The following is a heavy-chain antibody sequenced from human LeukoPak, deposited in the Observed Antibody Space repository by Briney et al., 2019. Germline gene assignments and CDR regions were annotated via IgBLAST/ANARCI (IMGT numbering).Heavy chain of an antibody. CDR3: ARWGSYESSGDPVVFDY. D-gene: IGHD3-22*01. Sequence: GGSLRLSCAASGFTSSAYYMTWVRQAPGKGLEWVANIKEDGGETDYVDSVKGRFTISRDNAKSSVYLQMNSLRAEDTAVHDCARWGSYESSGDPVVFDYWGQGTLVTVSS. J-gene: IGHJ4*02. CDR1: GFTSSAYY. CDR2: IKEDGGET. V-gene: IGHV3-7*01.